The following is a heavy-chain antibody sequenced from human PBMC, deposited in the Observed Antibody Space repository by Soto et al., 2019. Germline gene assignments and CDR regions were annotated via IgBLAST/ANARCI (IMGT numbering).Heavy chain of an antibody. CDR2: IYHSGST. J-gene: IGHJ4*02. CDR1: GGSISSSNW. V-gene: IGHV4-4*02. CDR3: ARDPIRGYDSSGFTGLFDY. D-gene: IGHD3-22*01. Sequence: SETLSLTCAVSGGSISSSNWWSWVRQPPGKGLEWIGEIYHSGSTNYNPSLKSRVTISVDKSKNQFSLKLSSVTAADTAVYYCARDPIRGYDSSGFTGLFDYWGQGTLVTVSS.